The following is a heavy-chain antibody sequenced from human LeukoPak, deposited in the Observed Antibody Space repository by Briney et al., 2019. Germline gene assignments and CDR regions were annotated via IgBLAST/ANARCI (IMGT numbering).Heavy chain of an antibody. D-gene: IGHD5-18*01. CDR3: ARNGYSYGYYYYGMDV. Sequence: GASVKVSCKASGYTFTSYYMHWVRQAPGQGLEWMGIINPSGGSTSYAQKFQGRVTMTRDTSTSTVYMELSSLRSEDTAVYYCARNGYSYGYYYYGMDVWGQGTTVTVSS. CDR2: INPSGGST. J-gene: IGHJ6*02. CDR1: GYTFTSYY. V-gene: IGHV1-46*01.